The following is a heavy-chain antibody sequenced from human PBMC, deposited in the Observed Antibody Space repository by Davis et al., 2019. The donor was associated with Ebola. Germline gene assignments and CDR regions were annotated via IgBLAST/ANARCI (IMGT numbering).Heavy chain of an antibody. CDR3: ARGYWHFDL. J-gene: IGHJ2*01. CDR1: GYSFSSYW. V-gene: IGHV5-51*01. CDR2: IYPGDSDT. Sequence: KVSCKASGYSFSSYWIGWVRQMPGKGLEWMGIIYPGDSDTRYSPSFQGQVTISADKSISTAYLQWNSLEASDTALYYCARGYWHFDLWGRGTLVTVSS.